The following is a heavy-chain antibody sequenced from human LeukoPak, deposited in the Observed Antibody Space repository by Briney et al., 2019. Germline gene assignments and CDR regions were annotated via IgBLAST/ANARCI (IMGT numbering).Heavy chain of an antibody. CDR1: GGSISSVNW. V-gene: IGHV4-4*02. Sequence: PSGTLSLTCAVSGGSISSVNWWSWVRQPPGKGLEWIGEIFHSGSTNYNPSLKSRVNISVDKSKNQISLRLNSVTAADTAVYYCALGAGAGSSPDWFDPWGQGALVTVSS. D-gene: IGHD3-10*01. CDR2: IFHSGST. CDR3: ALGAGAGSSPDWFDP. J-gene: IGHJ5*02.